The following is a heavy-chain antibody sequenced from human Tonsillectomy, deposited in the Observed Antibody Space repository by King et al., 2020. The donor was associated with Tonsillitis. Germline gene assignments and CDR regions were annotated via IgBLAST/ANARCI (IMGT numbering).Heavy chain of an antibody. CDR1: GFTVSSNY. V-gene: IGHV3-66*01. CDR3: ARDAYYYDSSGYGNYYYYGMDV. J-gene: IGHJ6*02. Sequence: VQLVESGGGLVQPGGSLRLSCAASGFTVSSNYMSWVRQAPGKGLEWVSVIYSGGSTYYADSVKGRFTISRDNAKNTLYLQMNSLRAEDTAVYYCARDAYYYDSSGYGNYYYYGMDVWGQGNTVTVSS. CDR2: IYSGGST. D-gene: IGHD3-22*01.